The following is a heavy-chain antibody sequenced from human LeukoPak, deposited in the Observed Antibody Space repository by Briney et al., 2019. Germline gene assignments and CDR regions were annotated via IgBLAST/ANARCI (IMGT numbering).Heavy chain of an antibody. Sequence: ASVXXXCKASGYTFTSYGXSWVRQXPXXGLEWMGWISAYNGNTNYAQKLQGRVTMTTDTSTSTAYMELRSLRSDDTAVYYCARANWFDPWGQGTLVTVSS. CDR2: ISAYNGNT. CDR1: GYTFTSYG. V-gene: IGHV1-18*01. J-gene: IGHJ5*02. CDR3: ARANWFDP.